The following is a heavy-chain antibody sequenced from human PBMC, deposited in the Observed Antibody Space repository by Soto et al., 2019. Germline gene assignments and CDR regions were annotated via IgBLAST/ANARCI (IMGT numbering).Heavy chain of an antibody. D-gene: IGHD4-17*01. CDR1: TGSMRTYY. J-gene: IGHJ4*02. CDR2: ISHTGRT. V-gene: IGHV4-59*01. Sequence: ASETLSLTCSMSTGSMRTYYWTWIRQSPGKGLEWIGQISHTGRTKYNPSLESRVTISVDTSRKQFSLKLTSVTAADTALYYCARGDTTGLFDFWGQGTLVTVSS. CDR3: ARGDTTGLFDF.